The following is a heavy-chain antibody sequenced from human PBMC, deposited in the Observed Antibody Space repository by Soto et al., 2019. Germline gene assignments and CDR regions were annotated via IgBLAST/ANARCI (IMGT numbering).Heavy chain of an antibody. CDR2: IWYDGSNK. Sequence: GGSLRLSCAASGFTFSSYGMHWVRQAPGKGLEWVAVIWYDGSNKYYADSVKGRFTISRDNSKNTLYLQMNSLRAEDTAVYYCASGGIDGLGYSGYDTFDYWGQGTLVTVSS. V-gene: IGHV3-33*01. D-gene: IGHD5-12*01. J-gene: IGHJ4*02. CDR3: ASGGIDGLGYSGYDTFDY. CDR1: GFTFSSYG.